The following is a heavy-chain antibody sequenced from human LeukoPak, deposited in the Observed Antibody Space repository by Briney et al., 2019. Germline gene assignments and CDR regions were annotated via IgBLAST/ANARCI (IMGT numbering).Heavy chain of an antibody. V-gene: IGHV4-30-4*01. Sequence: SETLSLTCTVSGGSISSGDYYWSWIRQPPGKGLELIGYIYYSGTTYYNPSLKSRLTISMDTSKNQFSLKLSSVTAADTAVYYCARDTFDYGYWYFDLWGRGTLVTVSS. CDR1: GGSISSGDYY. CDR3: ARDTFDYGYWYFDL. J-gene: IGHJ2*01. D-gene: IGHD4-17*01. CDR2: IYYSGTT.